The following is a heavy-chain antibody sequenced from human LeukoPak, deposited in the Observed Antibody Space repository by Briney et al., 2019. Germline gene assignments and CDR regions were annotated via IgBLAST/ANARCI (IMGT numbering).Heavy chain of an antibody. J-gene: IGHJ4*02. Sequence: ASVKVSFKVSGYTLTELSMHWVRQAPGKGLEWMGGFDPEDGETIYAQKFQGRVTMTEDTSTDTAYMELSSLRSEDTAVYYCATDPRYFDCLRYWGQGTLVTVSS. D-gene: IGHD3-9*01. CDR1: GYTLTELS. CDR2: FDPEDGET. V-gene: IGHV1-24*01. CDR3: ATDPRYFDCLRY.